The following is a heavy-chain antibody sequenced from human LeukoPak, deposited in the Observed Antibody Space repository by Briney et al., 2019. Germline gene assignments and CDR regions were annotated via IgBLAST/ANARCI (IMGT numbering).Heavy chain of an antibody. V-gene: IGHV4-39*01. D-gene: IGHD3-9*01. CDR3: ARQGDVLRYFDWSRPNWFDP. Sequence: SETLSLTCTVSGGSISSSSYYWGWIRQPPGKGLEWLGSIYYSGSTYYNPSLKSRVTISVDTSKNQFSLKLSSVTAADTAVYYCARQGDVLRYFDWSRPNWFDPWGQGTLVPVS. CDR1: GGSISSSSYY. J-gene: IGHJ5*02. CDR2: IYYSGST.